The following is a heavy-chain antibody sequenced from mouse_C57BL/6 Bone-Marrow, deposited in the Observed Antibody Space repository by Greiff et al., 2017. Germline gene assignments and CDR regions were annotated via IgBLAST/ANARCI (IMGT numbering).Heavy chain of an antibody. Sequence: EVQLVESGGGLVQPGGSMKLSCVASGFTFSNYWMNWVRQSPEKGLEWVAQIRLKSDNYATHYAESVKGRFTISRDDSKSSVYLQMNNVRAEDTGIYYCAEELRQDYAMDDWGQGTSGTVSS. V-gene: IGHV6-3*01. D-gene: IGHD1-1*01. CDR2: IRLKSDNYAT. CDR3: AEELRQDYAMDD. J-gene: IGHJ4*01. CDR1: GFTFSNYW.